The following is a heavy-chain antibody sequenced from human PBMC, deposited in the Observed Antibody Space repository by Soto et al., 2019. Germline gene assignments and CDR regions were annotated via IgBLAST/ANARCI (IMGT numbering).Heavy chain of an antibody. CDR1: GGSISNYF. CDR3: AREVSVSGYFDY. J-gene: IGHJ4*02. Sequence: SETLSLTCIVSGGSISNYFWSWIRQPPGKGLEWIGYVYYSGSTDYNPSLKSRLTISVDTFNNQFYLNLNSVTAADTAVYYCAREVSVSGYFDYWGQGALVTSPQ. D-gene: IGHD3-10*01. V-gene: IGHV4-59*01. CDR2: VYYSGST.